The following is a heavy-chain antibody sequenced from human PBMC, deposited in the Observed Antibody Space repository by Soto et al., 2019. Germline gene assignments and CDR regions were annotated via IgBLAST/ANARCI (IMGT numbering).Heavy chain of an antibody. V-gene: IGHV1-3*01. CDR3: ARDLAWEPDYFDY. CDR2: INAGNGNT. CDR1: GYTFTSYA. J-gene: IGHJ4*02. Sequence: ASGKVSCKASGYTFTSYAMHWGRQAPGQRLEWMGWINAGNGNTKYSQKFQGRVTITRDTSASTAYMELSSLRSEDTAVYYCARDLAWEPDYFDYWGQGTLVTVSS. D-gene: IGHD1-26*01.